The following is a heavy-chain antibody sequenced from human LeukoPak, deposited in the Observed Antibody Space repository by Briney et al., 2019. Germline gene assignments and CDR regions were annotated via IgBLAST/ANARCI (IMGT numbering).Heavy chain of an antibody. V-gene: IGHV3-48*01. Sequence: PGGSLRLSCAAFGFAFSRYSMNWVRQAPGKGLEWVSYISSSSSSIYYADSVKGRFTISRDNAKNSLYLQMNSLRAEDTAVYYCARVNAGTTLDYWGQGTLVTVSS. CDR3: ARVNAGTTLDY. CDR1: GFAFSRYS. J-gene: IGHJ4*02. D-gene: IGHD1-7*01. CDR2: ISSSSSSI.